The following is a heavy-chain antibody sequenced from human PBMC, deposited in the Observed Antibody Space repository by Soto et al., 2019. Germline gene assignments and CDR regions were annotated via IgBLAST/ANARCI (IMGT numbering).Heavy chain of an antibody. J-gene: IGHJ5*02. CDR3: ARGPLTAVDWFDP. D-gene: IGHD6-19*01. Sequence: ASVKVSCKASGYTFTTYAMHWLRQAPGQRLEWMGWINAGSGNTKYSQKFQGRVTITRDTSASTAYMDPSSLRSEDTAVYYCARGPLTAVDWFDPWGQGTLVTVSS. CDR1: GYTFTTYA. V-gene: IGHV1-3*01. CDR2: INAGSGNT.